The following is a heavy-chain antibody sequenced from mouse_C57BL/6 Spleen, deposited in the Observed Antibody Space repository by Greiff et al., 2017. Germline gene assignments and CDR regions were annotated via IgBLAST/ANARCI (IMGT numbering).Heavy chain of an antibody. V-gene: IGHV14-4*01. Sequence: DVKLVESGAELVRPGASVKLSCTASGFNIKDDYMHWVKQRPEQGLEWIGWIDPENGDTEYASKFQGKATITADTSSNTAYLQLSSLTSEDTAVYYCTLLWLRRAMDYWGQGTSGTVSS. D-gene: IGHD2-2*01. J-gene: IGHJ4*01. CDR1: GFNIKDDY. CDR3: TLLWLRRAMDY. CDR2: IDPENGDT.